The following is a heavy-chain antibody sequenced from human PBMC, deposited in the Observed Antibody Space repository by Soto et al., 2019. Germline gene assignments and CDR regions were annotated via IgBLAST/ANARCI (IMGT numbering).Heavy chain of an antibody. CDR1: GFTFSSYG. CDR3: AKDSGLVVVGHGDDFDY. CDR2: ISYDGSNK. D-gene: IGHD2-15*01. Sequence: PGGSLRLSCAASGFTFSSYGMHWVRQAPGKGLEWVAVISYDGSNKYYADSVKGRFTISRDNSKNTLYLQMNSLRAEDTAVYYCAKDSGLVVVGHGDDFDYWGQGTLVTVSS. V-gene: IGHV3-30*18. J-gene: IGHJ4*02.